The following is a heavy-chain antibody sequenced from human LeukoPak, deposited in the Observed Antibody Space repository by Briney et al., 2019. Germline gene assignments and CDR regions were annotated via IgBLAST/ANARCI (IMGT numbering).Heavy chain of an antibody. CDR3: ARSGCSSTSCPYYYYYGMDV. D-gene: IGHD2-2*01. Sequence: ASVKVSCKASGYTFTTYHIHWVRQAPGQGLEWMGIINPGDGSTSYAQKFQGRVTVTRDTSTSTVYMDLSSLRSEDTAVYYCARSGCSSTSCPYYYYYGMDVWGQGPTVTVSS. CDR1: GYTFTTYH. J-gene: IGHJ6*02. V-gene: IGHV1-46*01. CDR2: INPGDGST.